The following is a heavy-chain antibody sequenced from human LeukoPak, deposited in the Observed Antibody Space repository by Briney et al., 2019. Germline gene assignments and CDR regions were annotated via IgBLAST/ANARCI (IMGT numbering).Heavy chain of an antibody. D-gene: IGHD3-10*01. Sequence: GGSLRLSCAASGFTFSSYGMNWIRQAPGKGLEWVAGISEGGNYVNYAASLKGRFTISRDNAKNSLYLQMNSLRAEDTAVYYCARVYGSGSYGMDVWGQGTTVTVSS. J-gene: IGHJ6*02. V-gene: IGHV3-21*01. CDR2: ISEGGNYV. CDR1: GFTFSSYG. CDR3: ARVYGSGSYGMDV.